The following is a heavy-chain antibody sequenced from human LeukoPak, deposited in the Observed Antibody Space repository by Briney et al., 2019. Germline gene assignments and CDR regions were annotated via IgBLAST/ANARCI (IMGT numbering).Heavy chain of an antibody. V-gene: IGHV3-23*01. CDR1: GFTFSSYA. D-gene: IGHD3-22*01. Sequence: GGSLRLSCAASGFTFSSYAMSWVRQAPGKGLEWVSAISGSGGSTYYADSVKGRFTISRDNSKNTLYLQMNSLRAEDTAVYYCARGRYDSSGYYYTPLDYWGQGTLVTASS. CDR3: ARGRYDSSGYYYTPLDY. J-gene: IGHJ4*02. CDR2: ISGSGGST.